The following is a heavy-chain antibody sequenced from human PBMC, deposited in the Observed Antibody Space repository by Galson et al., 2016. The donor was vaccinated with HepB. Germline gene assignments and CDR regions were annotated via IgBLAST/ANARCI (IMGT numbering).Heavy chain of an antibody. Sequence: ETLSLTCTVSGYSMSGNSFWAWIRQPPGKGLERIGSIYLRGTTHYKSSLKRRVTISVDTSKNQVYLKVTSVTAADTALYYCARATPSSFGELLVHFDTWGQGSLVTVSS. CDR1: GYSMSGNSF. V-gene: IGHV4-38-2*02. D-gene: IGHD3-10*01. CDR2: IYLRGTT. CDR3: ARATPSSFGELLVHFDT. J-gene: IGHJ4*02.